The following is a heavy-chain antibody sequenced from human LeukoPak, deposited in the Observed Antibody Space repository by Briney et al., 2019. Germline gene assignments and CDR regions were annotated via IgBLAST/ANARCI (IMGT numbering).Heavy chain of an antibody. J-gene: IGHJ4*02. CDR3: ARDGSYGWDYFDY. D-gene: IGHD5-18*01. V-gene: IGHV3-7*01. CDR1: GFTFSIYW. CDR2: IKQDGSEK. Sequence: GGSLRLSCATSGFTFSIYWMNWVRQAPGKGLEWVANIKQDGSEKYYVDSVKGRFTISREDAKNSLYLQMNSLRAEDTAVYYCARDGSYGWDYFDYWGQGTLVTASS.